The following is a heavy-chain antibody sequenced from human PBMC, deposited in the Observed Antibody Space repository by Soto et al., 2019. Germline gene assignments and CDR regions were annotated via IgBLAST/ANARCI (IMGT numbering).Heavy chain of an antibody. D-gene: IGHD3-9*01. Sequence: SVKVSCKASGFTFTSSAMQWVRQARGQRLEWLGWIVVGSGNTNYAQKFQERVTITRDMSTSTAYMELSSLRSEDTAVYYCAANGYYDILTGYPYYYYYMDVWGKGTTVTVSS. V-gene: IGHV1-58*02. CDR3: AANGYYDILTGYPYYYYYMDV. CDR1: GFTFTSSA. J-gene: IGHJ6*03. CDR2: IVVGSGNT.